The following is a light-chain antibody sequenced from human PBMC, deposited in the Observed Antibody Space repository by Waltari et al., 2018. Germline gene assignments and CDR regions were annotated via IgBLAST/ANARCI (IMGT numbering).Light chain of an antibody. CDR1: QGISSY. V-gene: IGKV1-9*01. CDR2: VAS. J-gene: IGKJ4*01. Sequence: DIQLTQSPSFLSASVGDRVTITCRASQGISSYLAWYQQKPGRAPKLLNYVASTWQSEVPSRFICSGSWTEFTRTNSSLQPEDFATYYCQQLNSYPPAFGGGAKVEIK. CDR3: QQLNSYPPA.